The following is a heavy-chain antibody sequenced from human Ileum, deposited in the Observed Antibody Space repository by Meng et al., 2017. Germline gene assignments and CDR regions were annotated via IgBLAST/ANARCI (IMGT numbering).Heavy chain of an antibody. CDR3: ARDLLGPAIAASGYFDP. Sequence: QGSGPGLGRPSGTLSLTCAVSGGSISDSNWWSWVRQPPGKGLEWIGEIYHTGSTNYNPSLKSRVTMSLDKSKNQFFLDLTSVTAADTAVYYCARDLLGPAIAASGYFDPWGQGTLVTVSS. V-gene: IGHV4-4*02. J-gene: IGHJ5*02. CDR1: GGSISDSNW. D-gene: IGHD5-12*01. CDR2: IYHTGST.